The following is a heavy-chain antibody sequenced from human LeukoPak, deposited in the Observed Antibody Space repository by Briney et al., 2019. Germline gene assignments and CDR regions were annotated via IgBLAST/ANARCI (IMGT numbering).Heavy chain of an antibody. Sequence: QSGGSLRLSCAASGFTFSNYWMIWVRQAPGKGLEWVGNIKQDGSEKRYADSVRGRFTISRDNAQTSLYLQMNSLRAEDTAVYYCARASNPWLQLTWGQGTLVTVSS. J-gene: IGHJ5*02. CDR3: ARASNPWLQLT. CDR1: GFTFSNYW. D-gene: IGHD5-24*01. CDR2: IKQDGSEK. V-gene: IGHV3-7*05.